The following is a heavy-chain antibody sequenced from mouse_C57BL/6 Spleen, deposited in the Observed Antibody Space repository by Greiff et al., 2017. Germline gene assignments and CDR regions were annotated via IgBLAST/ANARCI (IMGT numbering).Heavy chain of an antibody. CDR2: INPSSGYT. J-gene: IGHJ4*01. CDR1: VYTFTSYT. Sequence: QVQLQQSGAELARPGASVKMSCKASVYTFTSYTMPWLKQRPGQGLAWIGYINPSSGYTKYNKKFKNKATLTADKSSSTAYMQLSSLTSEDSAVYYCARWGDYDSMDYWGQGTSVTVSS. D-gene: IGHD2-4*01. V-gene: IGHV1-4*01. CDR3: ARWGDYDSMDY.